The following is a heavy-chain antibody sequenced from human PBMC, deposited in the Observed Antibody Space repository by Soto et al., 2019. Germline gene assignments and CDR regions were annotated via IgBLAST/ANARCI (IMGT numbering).Heavy chain of an antibody. CDR1: GGTFSRHA. D-gene: IGHD3-22*01. Sequence: QVQLVQSGAEVRKPGSSVKVSCKASGGTFSRHAISWVRQAPGQGLEWMGGIIPIFGTANHDQKFQGRVTIIADESTSTVYMELSSQRSEDTAMYYCARGWGYDSNDYYYAYWGQGTLVIVSS. J-gene: IGHJ4*02. CDR2: IIPIFGTA. CDR3: ARGWGYDSNDYYYAY. V-gene: IGHV1-69*01.